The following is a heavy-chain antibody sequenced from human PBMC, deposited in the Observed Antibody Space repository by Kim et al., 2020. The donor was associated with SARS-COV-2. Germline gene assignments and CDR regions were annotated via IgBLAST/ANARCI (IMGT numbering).Heavy chain of an antibody. V-gene: IGHV3-7*01. D-gene: IGHD3-22*01. J-gene: IGHJ4*02. Sequence: GGSLRLSCAASGFTFSSYWMSWVRQAPGKGLEWVANIKQDGSEKYYVDSVKGRFTISRDNAKNSLYLQMNSLRAEDTAVYYCARSRDFYDSSGYYPLGFDYWGQGTLVTVSS. CDR2: IKQDGSEK. CDR1: GFTFSSYW. CDR3: ARSRDFYDSSGYYPLGFDY.